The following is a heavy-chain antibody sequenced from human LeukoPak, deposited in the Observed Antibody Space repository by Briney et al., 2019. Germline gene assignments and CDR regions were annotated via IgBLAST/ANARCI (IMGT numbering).Heavy chain of an antibody. CDR2: IQYDGSSK. J-gene: IGHJ4*02. Sequence: PGGSLRLSCAASGFTFSSFAMHWVRQAPGKGLEWVAVIQYDGSSKYCADSVKGRFTISRDNSKNTLYLQMNSLRAEDTAVYYCAKHLSGNYVVDYCGQGTLVTVSS. V-gene: IGHV3-30*02. CDR3: AKHLSGNYVVDY. CDR1: GFTFSSFA. D-gene: IGHD1-26*01.